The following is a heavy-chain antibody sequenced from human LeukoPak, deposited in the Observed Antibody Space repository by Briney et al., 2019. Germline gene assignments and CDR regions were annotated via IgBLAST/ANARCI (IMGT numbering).Heavy chain of an antibody. J-gene: IGHJ4*02. D-gene: IGHD3-22*01. V-gene: IGHV1-8*01. CDR2: MNPNSGNT. Sequence: ASVKVSCKASGYTFTSYDINWVRQATGRGLEWMGWMNPNSGNTGYAQKFQGRVTMTRNTSISTAYMELSSLRSEDTAVYYCARGGGGYYDSSGYFDYWGQGTLVTVSS. CDR3: ARGGGGYYDSSGYFDY. CDR1: GYTFTSYD.